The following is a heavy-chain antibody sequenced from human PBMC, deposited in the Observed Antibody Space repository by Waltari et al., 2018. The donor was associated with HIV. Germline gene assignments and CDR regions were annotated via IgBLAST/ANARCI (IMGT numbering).Heavy chain of an antibody. J-gene: IGHJ6*02. D-gene: IGHD3-3*01. CDR2: IGWNSGDI. CDR3: VKDGASTIFGVLNGMDV. CDR1: GITFDDYA. V-gene: IGHV3-9*01. Sequence: EVQLVESGGGSVQPGRSLRLSCTASGITFDDYAMHWVRQPPGRGLEWVSGIGWNSGDIAYADSVKGRFTISRDNTKNSLFLQMNSVRVDDTALYYCVKDGASTIFGVLNGMDVWGQGTTVTVSS.